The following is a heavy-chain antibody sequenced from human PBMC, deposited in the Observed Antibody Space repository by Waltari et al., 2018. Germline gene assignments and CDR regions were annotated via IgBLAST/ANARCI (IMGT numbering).Heavy chain of an antibody. Sequence: QVQLVQSGAEVKKPGASVRLSCKASGYTFTSYYIKWVRQAPGQGPEWMGVINPGGGSTIYAQKFQGRVTMSRDTSTSTVYMELSSLRSEDTAVYYCARSRILTGYFPNEEFDNWGQGTLVTVSS. CDR2: INPGGGST. J-gene: IGHJ4*02. D-gene: IGHD3-9*01. CDR3: ARSRILTGYFPNEEFDN. CDR1: GYTFTSYY. V-gene: IGHV1-46*01.